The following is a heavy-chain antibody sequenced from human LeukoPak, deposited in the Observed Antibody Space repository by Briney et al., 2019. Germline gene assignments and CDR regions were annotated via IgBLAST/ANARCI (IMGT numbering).Heavy chain of an antibody. D-gene: IGHD3-16*01. CDR2: INPNNGFT. Sequence: ASVKVSCKASGYTFTGYFLHWVRQAPGQGLEWMGWINPNNGFTNYTQKFKVRLTMTRDTSISTAYMELNRLTSDDTAVFYCARAWGSLYYFDYWGQGTLVTVSS. V-gene: IGHV1-2*02. J-gene: IGHJ4*02. CDR1: GYTFTGYF. CDR3: ARAWGSLYYFDY.